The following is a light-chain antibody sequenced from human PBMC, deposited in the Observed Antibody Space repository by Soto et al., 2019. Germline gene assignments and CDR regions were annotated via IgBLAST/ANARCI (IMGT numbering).Light chain of an antibody. CDR3: QQRGNRPPWT. J-gene: IGKJ1*01. CDR1: QSVGKY. CDR2: DAS. Sequence: EIVMTQSPATLSLSPGERTTLSCGASQSVGKYLVWYQHKPGQAXRLLIYDASKRATGIPARFSGNESGTDYTLTICGLEPQDVASYYGQQRGNRPPWTFGQGTKVDIK. V-gene: IGKV3-11*01.